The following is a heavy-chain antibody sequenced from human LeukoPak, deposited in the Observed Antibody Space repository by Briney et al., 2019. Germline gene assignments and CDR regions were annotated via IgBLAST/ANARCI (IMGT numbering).Heavy chain of an antibody. CDR3: AKSGYDSPPYFDY. CDR1: GYSISSCYF. V-gene: IGHV4-38-2*01. CDR2: IYHSGST. D-gene: IGHD5-12*01. J-gene: IGHJ4*02. Sequence: SETLSLTCAVSGYSISSCYFWGWSRPPPGKGLEWIGTIYHSGSTYYNPSLKSRVTISVDTSKNQFSLKLSSVTAADTAVYFCAKSGYDSPPYFDYWGQGTLVTVSS.